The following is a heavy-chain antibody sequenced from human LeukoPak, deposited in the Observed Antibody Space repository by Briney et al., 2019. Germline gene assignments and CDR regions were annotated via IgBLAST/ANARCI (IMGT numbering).Heavy chain of an antibody. V-gene: IGHV3-74*01. J-gene: IGHJ4*02. CDR1: GFTLGSYW. D-gene: IGHD2/OR15-2a*01. CDR3: AREWSISTFDY. Sequence: GGSLRLSCAASGFTLGSYWMFWVRQAPGKGLEWISQIKGDGSRADYADSVKGRFSISRDNSKNTLYLQMNSLRAEDTAVYYCAREWSISTFDYWGQGTLVTVSS. CDR2: IKGDGSRA.